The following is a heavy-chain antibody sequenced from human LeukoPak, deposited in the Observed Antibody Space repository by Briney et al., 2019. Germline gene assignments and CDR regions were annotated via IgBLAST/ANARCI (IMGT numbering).Heavy chain of an antibody. V-gene: IGHV1-2*02. J-gene: IGHJ4*02. CDR2: INPNSGGT. CDR1: GYTFTGYY. Sequence: GASVKVSCKASGYTFTGYYMHSVRHAPGQGVEWMGWINPNSGGTNYAQKFQGRVTMTRDTSISTAYMELSRLRSDDTAVYYCARDGDTAMVRSSSEHDYWGQGTLVTVSS. CDR3: ARDGDTAMVRSSSEHDY. D-gene: IGHD5-18*01.